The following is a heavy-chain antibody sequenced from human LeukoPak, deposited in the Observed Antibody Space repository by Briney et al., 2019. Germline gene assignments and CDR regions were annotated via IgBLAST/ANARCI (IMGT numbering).Heavy chain of an antibody. V-gene: IGHV4-39*02. CDR3: ARGGPIYCSGDSCYPGDY. Sequence: SETLSLTCTVSGGSISGSSYYWGWIHLPPGKGLEWIGSIYYSGSTYYNPSLKSRVTISVDTSKNQFSLKLNSVTATDTAVYYCARGGPIYCSGDSCYPGDYWGQGTLVTVSS. CDR2: IYYSGST. CDR1: GGSISGSSYY. J-gene: IGHJ4*02. D-gene: IGHD2-15*01.